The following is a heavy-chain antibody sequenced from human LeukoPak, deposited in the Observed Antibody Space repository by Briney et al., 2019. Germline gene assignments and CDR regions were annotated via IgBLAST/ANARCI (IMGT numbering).Heavy chain of an antibody. J-gene: IGHJ3*02. V-gene: IGHV3-23*01. CDR2: ISGSGGST. CDR3: AKDREELGSAFDI. Sequence: PGGSLRLSCAASGFTFSSYAMSWVRRAPGKGLEWVSAISGSGGSTYYADSVKGRFTISRDNSKNTLYLQMNSLRAEDTAVYYCAKDREELGSAFDIWGQGTMVTVSS. CDR1: GFTFSSYA. D-gene: IGHD7-27*01.